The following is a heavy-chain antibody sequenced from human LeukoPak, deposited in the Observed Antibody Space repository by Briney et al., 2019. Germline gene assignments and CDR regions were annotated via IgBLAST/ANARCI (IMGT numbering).Heavy chain of an antibody. V-gene: IGHV3-21*01. CDR2: ISSSSSYI. Sequence: GGPLRLSCAASGFTFSSYSMNWVRQAPGKGLEWVSSISSSSSYIYYADSVKGRFTISRDNAKNSLYLQMNSLRAEDTAVYYCARDHFGYYDFWSGYPEVYFDYWGQGTLVTVSS. CDR3: ARDHFGYYDFWSGYPEVYFDY. D-gene: IGHD3-3*01. CDR1: GFTFSSYS. J-gene: IGHJ4*02.